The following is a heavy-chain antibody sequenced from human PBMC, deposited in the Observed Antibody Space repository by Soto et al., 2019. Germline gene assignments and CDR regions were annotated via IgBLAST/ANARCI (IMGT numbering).Heavy chain of an antibody. D-gene: IGHD6-13*01. V-gene: IGHV4-34*01. CDR2: INHSGST. J-gene: IGHJ6*03. CDR1: GGSFSGYY. Sequence: PSETLSLTCAVYGGSFSGYYWSWIRQPPGKGLEWIGEINHSGSTNYNPSLKSRVTISVDTSKNQFSLKLSSVTAADTAVYYCARVKRYSSSWSAPVYYMDVWGKGTTVTVSS. CDR3: ARVKRYSSSWSAPVYYMDV.